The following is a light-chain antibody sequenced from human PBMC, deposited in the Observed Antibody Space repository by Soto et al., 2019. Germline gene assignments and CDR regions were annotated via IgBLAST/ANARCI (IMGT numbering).Light chain of an antibody. CDR2: GAS. CDR1: QSISSY. V-gene: IGKV1-39*01. CDR3: QRDYSTPRT. Sequence: DIQMTQSPSSLSASVGDRVTIPCRASQSISSYLNWYQQKPGKAPKLLIYGASSLQSGVPSRFSGSGSGTDFTLTISSLQPEDFATYYCQRDYSTPRTFGQGTKVDIK. J-gene: IGKJ1*01.